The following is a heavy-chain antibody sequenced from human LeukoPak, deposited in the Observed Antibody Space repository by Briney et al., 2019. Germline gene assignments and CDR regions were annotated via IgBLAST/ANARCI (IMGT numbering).Heavy chain of an antibody. J-gene: IGHJ6*02. CDR2: IKQDGSEK. CDR1: GFTYNRQW. Sequence: PGVPQRLSCAASGFTYNRQWTRWARHAPGKGRVGVANIKQDGSEKYYVDTVKGRFTISRDNAKNTLYLQMNSLRAEDTAVYYCARVILTTGGFDYGMDVWGQGTTVTVSS. D-gene: IGHD4-11*01. CDR3: ARVILTTGGFDYGMDV. V-gene: IGHV3-7*04.